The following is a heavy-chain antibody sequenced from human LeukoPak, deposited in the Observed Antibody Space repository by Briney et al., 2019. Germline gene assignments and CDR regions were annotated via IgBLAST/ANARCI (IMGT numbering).Heavy chain of an antibody. CDR2: FDPEDDET. Sequence: ASVKVSCTVSGYTLTELSMHWVRQAPGRGLEWMGNFDPEDDETIYAQKFQGRVTMTEDTSTDTAYMELSSLRSEDTAVYYCAREGDTTEDYDAFDIWGQGTMVTVSS. V-gene: IGHV1-24*01. J-gene: IGHJ3*02. D-gene: IGHD5-18*01. CDR1: GYTLTELS. CDR3: AREGDTTEDYDAFDI.